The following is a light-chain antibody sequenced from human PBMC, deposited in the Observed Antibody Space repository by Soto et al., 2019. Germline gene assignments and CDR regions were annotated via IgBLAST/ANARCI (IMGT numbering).Light chain of an antibody. Sequence: EIVLTQSPGTLSLSPGERATLSCRASQSVTSSYLAWYQQKPGQAPRHLIFGASSRATGIPDRFSGRGSGTDFTFIISRLDPEDFAVYYFQQYGVSPLTFGQGTKVEIK. V-gene: IGKV3-20*01. CDR2: GAS. J-gene: IGKJ1*01. CDR3: QQYGVSPLT. CDR1: QSVTSSY.